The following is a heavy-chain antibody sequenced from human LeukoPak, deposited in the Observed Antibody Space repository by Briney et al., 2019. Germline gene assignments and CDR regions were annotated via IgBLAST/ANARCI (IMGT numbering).Heavy chain of an antibody. CDR2: FNSDTGNT. V-gene: IGHV1-3*01. D-gene: IGHD6-19*01. CDR3: VRGGPNKSGWTLDY. Sequence: ASVKVSCKASGYTLTNYAIHWVRQAPGQRLEWMGWFNSDTGNTEYSQKFQGRVSISRDTSANTAYMELNRLRPEDTAVFYCVRGGPNKSGWTLDYWGQGTLVTVSS. CDR1: GYTLTNYA. J-gene: IGHJ4*02.